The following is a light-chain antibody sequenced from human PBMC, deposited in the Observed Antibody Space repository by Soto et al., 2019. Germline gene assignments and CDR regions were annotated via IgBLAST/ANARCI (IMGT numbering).Light chain of an antibody. CDR1: QSISSW. Sequence: DIQMTQSPSTLSASVGDRVTITCRASQSISSWLAWYQQKAGKAPRLLIYDASSLQSGVPSRFSGTGSGTQFTLTISSLQPDDFATYYCQQYNSYTSFGQGTKLEFK. J-gene: IGKJ2*03. CDR3: QQYNSYTS. CDR2: DAS. V-gene: IGKV1-5*01.